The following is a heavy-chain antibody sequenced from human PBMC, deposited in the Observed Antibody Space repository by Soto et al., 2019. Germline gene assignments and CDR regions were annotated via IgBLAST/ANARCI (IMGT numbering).Heavy chain of an antibody. J-gene: IGHJ3*02. V-gene: IGHV3-23*01. CDR2: ISGSGGST. CDR3: AKEGGPGELSFLYDAFDI. Sequence: EVQLLESGGGLVQPGGSLRLSCAASGFTFSSYAMSWVRQAPGKGLEWVSAISGSGGSTYYAYSAKGRFTISRDNSKNTLYLQMNSLRAEDTAVYYCAKEGGPGELSFLYDAFDIWGQGTMVTVSS. D-gene: IGHD3-16*02. CDR1: GFTFSSYA.